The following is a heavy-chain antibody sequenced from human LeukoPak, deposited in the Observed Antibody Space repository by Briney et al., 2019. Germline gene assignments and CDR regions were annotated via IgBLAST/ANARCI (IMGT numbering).Heavy chain of an antibody. D-gene: IGHD6-6*01. CDR3: ATAGELVRGFWYFDL. J-gene: IGHJ2*01. CDR2: FDREDAER. V-gene: IGHV1-24*01. Sequence: ASAKVSCKVSGFTLTELSIHWVRQTPGKGLEWMGGFDREDAERISARKFQGRISMTEDTSTDTAYMELSSLRSDDTAVYYCATAGELVRGFWYFDLWGRGTLVTVAS. CDR1: GFTLTELS.